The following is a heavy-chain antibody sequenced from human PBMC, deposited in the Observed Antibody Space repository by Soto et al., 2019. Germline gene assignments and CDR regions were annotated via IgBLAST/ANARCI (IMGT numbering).Heavy chain of an antibody. Sequence: PSETLSLTCTVSGGSISSYYWSWIRQPPGKGLEWIGYIYYSGSTNYNPSLKSRVTISVDTSKNQFSLKLSSVTAADTAVYYCARDYYDFWRGDYYYMVVWGKGTTVTVSS. CDR3: ARDYYDFWRGDYYYMVV. J-gene: IGHJ6*03. CDR1: GGSISSYY. V-gene: IGHV4-59*01. D-gene: IGHD3-3*01. CDR2: IYYSGST.